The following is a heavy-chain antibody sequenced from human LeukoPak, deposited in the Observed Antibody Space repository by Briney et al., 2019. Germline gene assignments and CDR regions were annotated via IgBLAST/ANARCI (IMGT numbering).Heavy chain of an antibody. CDR1: GGSISSYY. D-gene: IGHD5-12*01. V-gene: IGHV4-34*01. CDR2: INHSGST. Sequence: SETLSLTCTVSGGSISSYYWSWIRQPPGKGLEWIGEINHSGSTNYNPSLKSRVTISVDTSKNQFSLKLSSVTAADTAVYYCARNGGSGYDGYYYYYMDVWGKGTTVTVSS. J-gene: IGHJ6*03. CDR3: ARNGGSGYDGYYYYYMDV.